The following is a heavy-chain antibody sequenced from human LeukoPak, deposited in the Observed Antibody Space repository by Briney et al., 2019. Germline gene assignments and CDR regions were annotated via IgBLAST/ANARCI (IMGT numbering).Heavy chain of an antibody. CDR3: ARRPSIWGSYRYCLDY. D-gene: IGHD3-16*02. CDR1: GGSFSGYY. CDR2: INHSGST. V-gene: IGHV4-34*01. J-gene: IGHJ4*02. Sequence: SETLSLICVVYGGSFSGYYWSWIRQPPRKGLEWIGEINHSGSTNYNPSLKSRGTISVDTSKNQFSLKLSSVTAADTAVYYCARRPSIWGSYRYCLDYWGQGTLVTVSS.